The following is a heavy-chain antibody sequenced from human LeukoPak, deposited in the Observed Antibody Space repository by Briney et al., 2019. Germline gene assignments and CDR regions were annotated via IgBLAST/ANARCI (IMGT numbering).Heavy chain of an antibody. Sequence: ASVKVSCKASGYTFTSYDINWVRQATGQGLEWMGWMNPNSGNTDYAQKFQGRVTMTRNTSISTAYMELSSLRSEDTAVYYCARSDYGDYGGDCYPLCWFDPWGQGTLVTVSS. CDR3: ARSDYGDYGGDCYPLCWFDP. V-gene: IGHV1-8*01. J-gene: IGHJ5*02. CDR1: GYTFTSYD. CDR2: MNPNSGNT. D-gene: IGHD4-17*01.